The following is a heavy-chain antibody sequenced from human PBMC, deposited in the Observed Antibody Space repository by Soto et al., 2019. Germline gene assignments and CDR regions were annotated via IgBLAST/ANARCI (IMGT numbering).Heavy chain of an antibody. Sequence: SVKVSCKASGGTFSSYAISLVRQAPGQGLEWMGGIIPIFGTANYAQKFQGRVTITADESTSTAYMELSSLRSEDTAVYYCARGEGGYYAYFDYWGQGTLVTVSS. CDR2: IIPIFGTA. CDR1: GGTFSSYA. CDR3: ARGEGGYYAYFDY. V-gene: IGHV1-69*13. J-gene: IGHJ4*02. D-gene: IGHD3-22*01.